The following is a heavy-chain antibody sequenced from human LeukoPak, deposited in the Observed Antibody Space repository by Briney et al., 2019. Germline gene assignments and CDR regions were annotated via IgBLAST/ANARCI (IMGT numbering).Heavy chain of an antibody. CDR2: IYYSGST. CDR1: GGSISSGGYS. CDR3: ARVAGYCSGGSCYSGLDY. V-gene: IGHV4-31*03. D-gene: IGHD2-15*01. Sequence: SQTLSLTCTVSGGSISSGGYSWSWIRQHPGKGLEWIGYIYYSGSTYYNPSLKSRVTISVDTSKNQFSLKLSSVTAADTAVYYCARVAGYCSGGSCYSGLDYWGQGTLVTVSS. J-gene: IGHJ4*02.